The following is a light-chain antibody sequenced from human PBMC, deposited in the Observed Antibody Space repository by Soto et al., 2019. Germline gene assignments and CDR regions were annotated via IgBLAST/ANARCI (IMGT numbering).Light chain of an antibody. J-gene: IGKJ2*01. Sequence: EIVLTQSPGTLSLSAGEGATLSCRASQSVSSNYLAWYQQKPGQAPRLLIYSASRRATGIPDRFSGSGSGTDFTLTISSLEPEDFAVYYCQQYGNSPYTFGQGTKVDIK. CDR2: SAS. CDR1: QSVSSNY. V-gene: IGKV3-20*01. CDR3: QQYGNSPYT.